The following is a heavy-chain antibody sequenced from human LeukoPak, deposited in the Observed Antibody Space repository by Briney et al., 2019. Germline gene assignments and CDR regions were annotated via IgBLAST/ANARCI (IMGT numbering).Heavy chain of an antibody. CDR1: GDSISSYY. Sequence: PSETLSPTCTVSGDSISSYYWSWIRQPAGKGLEWIGRIYISGRIDYNPSLKSRVTMSVDTSKNQLSLELSSVTAADTAVYYCARVSVAGYSSSWYPFDYWGQGILVTVSS. D-gene: IGHD6-13*01. J-gene: IGHJ4*02. V-gene: IGHV4-4*07. CDR3: ARVSVAGYSSSWYPFDY. CDR2: IYISGRI.